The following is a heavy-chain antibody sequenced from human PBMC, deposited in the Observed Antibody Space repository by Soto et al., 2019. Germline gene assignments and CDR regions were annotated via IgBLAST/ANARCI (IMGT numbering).Heavy chain of an antibody. Sequence: SETLSLTCAVYGGSFSGYYWSWIRQPPGKGLEWIGEINHSGSTNYNPSLKSRVTISVDTSKNQFSLKLSSVTAADTAVYYCARAHYYGSGSYSSPYYYYYMDVWGKGTTVTVSS. CDR1: GGSFSGYY. CDR2: INHSGST. J-gene: IGHJ6*03. CDR3: ARAHYYGSGSYSSPYYYYYMDV. V-gene: IGHV4-34*01. D-gene: IGHD3-10*01.